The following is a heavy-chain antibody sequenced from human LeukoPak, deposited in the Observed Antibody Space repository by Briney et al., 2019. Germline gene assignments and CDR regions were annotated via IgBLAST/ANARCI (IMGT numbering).Heavy chain of an antibody. Sequence: SQTLSLTCTVSGGSQSRYYWSWIRQPPGKGLEWIGYIYCSGSTTYNPSLRSRVTISVDTCKNQFSLKLSSVTAADTAVYYCARVFYYGSGNFDLWGRGTLVTVSS. V-gene: IGHV4-59*01. J-gene: IGHJ2*01. CDR3: ARVFYYGSGNFDL. CDR2: IYCSGST. D-gene: IGHD3-10*01. CDR1: GGSQSRYY.